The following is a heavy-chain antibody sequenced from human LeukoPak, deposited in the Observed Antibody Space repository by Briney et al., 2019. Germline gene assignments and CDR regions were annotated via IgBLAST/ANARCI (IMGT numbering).Heavy chain of an antibody. Sequence: PGGSLRLSCAASGFTFSSYAMSWVRQAPGKGLEWISASSGRGGSTYYADSVKGRFTISRDNAKNTLYLQMNSLRAEDTAVYYCAKSRSPGLDYWGQGTLVTVSS. CDR1: GFTFSSYA. V-gene: IGHV3-23*01. CDR2: SSGRGGST. CDR3: AKSRSPGLDY. D-gene: IGHD1-14*01. J-gene: IGHJ4*02.